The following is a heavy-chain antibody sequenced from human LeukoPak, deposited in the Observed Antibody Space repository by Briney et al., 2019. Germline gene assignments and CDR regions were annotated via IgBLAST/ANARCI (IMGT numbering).Heavy chain of an antibody. CDR1: GFTFSSYS. Sequence: GGSLRLPCAASGFTFSSYSMNWVRQAPGNGLEWVSSISSSSSYIYYADSVKGRFTISRDNAKNSLYLQMNSLRAEDTAVYYCARDFRDGDSQPTPLQHWGQGTLVTVSS. J-gene: IGHJ1*01. CDR3: ARDFRDGDSQPTPLQH. CDR2: ISSSSSYI. V-gene: IGHV3-21*01. D-gene: IGHD4-17*01.